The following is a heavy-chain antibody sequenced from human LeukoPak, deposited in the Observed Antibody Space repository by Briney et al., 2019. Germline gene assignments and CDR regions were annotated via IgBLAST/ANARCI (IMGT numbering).Heavy chain of an antibody. D-gene: IGHD6-25*01. V-gene: IGHV1-58*02. CDR1: GFTFTSSA. Sequence: SVKVSCKASGFTFTSSAMQWVRQARGQRLEWIGWIVVGSGNTNYAQKFQERVTITRDMSTSTAYMELSSLRSEDTAVYYCAAVSHSTGSYYFDYWGQGTLVTVSS. CDR2: IVVGSGNT. CDR3: AAVSHSTGSYYFDY. J-gene: IGHJ4*02.